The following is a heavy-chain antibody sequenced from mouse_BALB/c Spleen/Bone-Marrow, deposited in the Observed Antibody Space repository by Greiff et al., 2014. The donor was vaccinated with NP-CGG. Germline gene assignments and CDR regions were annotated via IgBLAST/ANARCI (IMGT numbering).Heavy chain of an antibody. CDR1: GYTFTEYT. J-gene: IGHJ4*01. Sequence: VHVKQSEPELVKPGASVKISCKTSGYTFTEYTMHWVKQSHGKSLEWIGGINPNNGGTSYNQKFKGKATLTVDKSSSTAYMELRSLTSEDSAVYYCASGPDYYAMDYWGQGTSVTVSS. V-gene: IGHV1-18*01. CDR2: INPNNGGT. CDR3: ASGPDYYAMDY.